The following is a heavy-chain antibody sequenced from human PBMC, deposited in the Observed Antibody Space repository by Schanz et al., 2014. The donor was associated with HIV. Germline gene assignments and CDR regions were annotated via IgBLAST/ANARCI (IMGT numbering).Heavy chain of an antibody. J-gene: IGHJ6*02. V-gene: IGHV3-30*18. CDR3: AKDRNYYESKYRGKGNYYYYYGMDV. Sequence: QVQLVESGGGVVQPGRSLRLSCAASGFTFNNYGIHWVRQAPGKGLEWMGVISYDGRNKYYADSVKGRFTISRDNSKNTLSLQMKSLRAEDTAVYYCAKDRNYYESKYRGKGNYYYYYGMDVWGQGTTVTVSS. CDR2: ISYDGRNK. CDR1: GFTFNNYG. D-gene: IGHD3-22*01.